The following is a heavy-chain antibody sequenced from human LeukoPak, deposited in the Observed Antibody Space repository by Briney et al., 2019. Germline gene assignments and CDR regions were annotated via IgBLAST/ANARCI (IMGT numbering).Heavy chain of an antibody. D-gene: IGHD3-22*01. Sequence: GGSLRLSCAGSGFTFRYYSMTWVRQAPGKGLEWVSSISTKSDYIHYADSVKGRFTISRDNAKNSLYLQMNSLRAEDTAVYYCARADYYDSSDYYYDDALDIWGQGTMVTVSS. CDR1: GFTFRYYS. V-gene: IGHV3-21*01. CDR3: ARADYYDSSDYYYDDALDI. CDR2: ISTKSDYI. J-gene: IGHJ3*02.